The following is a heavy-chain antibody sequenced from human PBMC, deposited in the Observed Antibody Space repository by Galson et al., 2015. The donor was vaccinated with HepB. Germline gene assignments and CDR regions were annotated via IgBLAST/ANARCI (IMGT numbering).Heavy chain of an antibody. CDR2: ISYDGSNK. CDR1: GFTFSSYA. J-gene: IGHJ4*02. Sequence: SLRLSCAASGFTFSSYAMHWVRQAPGKGLEWVAVISYDGSNKYYADSVKGRFTISRDNSKNTLYLQMNSLRAEDTAVYYCARERRGVVSGSYHNPIYFDYWGQGTLVTVSS. D-gene: IGHD1-26*01. CDR3: ARERRGVVSGSYHNPIYFDY. V-gene: IGHV3-30-3*01.